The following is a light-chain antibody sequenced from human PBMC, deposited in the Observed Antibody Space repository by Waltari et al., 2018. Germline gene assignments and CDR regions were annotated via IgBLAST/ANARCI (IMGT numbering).Light chain of an antibody. J-gene: IGLJ3*02. Sequence: QQPEKVPQYLLNVNSEGRHNKGFGIPDRFAGSRSVAERYLTSSSLQSEDEADYYCQTGGHGTWVFGGGTRLTVL. V-gene: IGLV4-69*01. CDR2: VNSEGRH. CDR3: QTGGHGTWV.